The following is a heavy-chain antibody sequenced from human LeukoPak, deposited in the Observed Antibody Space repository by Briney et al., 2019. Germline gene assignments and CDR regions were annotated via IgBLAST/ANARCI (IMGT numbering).Heavy chain of an antibody. CDR1: GGSISSGGYY. CDR3: ARDVAVAGSDFDY. J-gene: IGHJ4*02. Sequence: SETLSLTCTVSGGSISSGGYYWSWIRQPPGKGLEWIGYIYYSGSTNYNPSLESRVTISVDTSKNQFSLKLSSVTAADTAVYYCARDVAVAGSDFDYWGQGTLVTVSS. D-gene: IGHD6-19*01. CDR2: IYYSGST. V-gene: IGHV4-61*08.